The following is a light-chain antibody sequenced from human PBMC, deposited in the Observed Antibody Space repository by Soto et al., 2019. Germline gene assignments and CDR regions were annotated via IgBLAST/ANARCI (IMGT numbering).Light chain of an antibody. CDR3: TSYTSSSTWV. Sequence: QSALTQPASVSGSPGQSITISCPGTTSDVGGYNYVSWFQQYPGKAPKLKIYEVSNRPSGVSNRFSGSKSGNTASLTISDLQAEDEADYYCTSYTSSSTWVFGGGTKVTVL. CDR2: EVS. J-gene: IGLJ3*02. V-gene: IGLV2-14*01. CDR1: TSDVGGYNY.